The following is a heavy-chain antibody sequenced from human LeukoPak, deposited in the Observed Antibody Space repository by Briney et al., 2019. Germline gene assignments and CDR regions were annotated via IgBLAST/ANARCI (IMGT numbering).Heavy chain of an antibody. D-gene: IGHD3-22*01. CDR2: ISGSGGST. J-gene: IGHJ3*02. Sequence: GGSLRLSCAASGFTFSSYAMSWVRQAPGKGLEWVSAISGSGGSTYYADSVKGRFTISRDNAKNSLYLQMNSLRAEDTAVYYCARDTAYYYDSREAFDIWGQGTMVTVSS. CDR3: ARDTAYYYDSREAFDI. V-gene: IGHV3-23*01. CDR1: GFTFSSYA.